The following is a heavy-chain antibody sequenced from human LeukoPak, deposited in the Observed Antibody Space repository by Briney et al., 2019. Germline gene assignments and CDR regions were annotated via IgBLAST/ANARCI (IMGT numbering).Heavy chain of an antibody. CDR1: GFTFSNYW. D-gene: IGHD3-10*01. Sequence: PGGSLRLSCAASGFTFSNYWMHWVRQAPGKGLVWVSRINSDGSRISYADSVKGRFTISRDNAKNTLYLQMNNLRAEDTAVYYCARDLSFGAPYNWFDPWGQGTLVTVSS. CDR3: ARDLSFGAPYNWFDP. J-gene: IGHJ5*02. V-gene: IGHV3-74*01. CDR2: INSDGSRI.